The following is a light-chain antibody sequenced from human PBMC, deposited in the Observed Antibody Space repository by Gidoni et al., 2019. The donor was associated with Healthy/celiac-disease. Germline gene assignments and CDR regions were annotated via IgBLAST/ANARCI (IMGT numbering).Light chain of an antibody. CDR2: KAT. Sequence: IQTTPSPSTPSASVGDRVTITCRGNQSISTWLSWYQQKPGNAPKLLIYKATSLESGVPSRFSGRGSGTEFTLTISSLQPDDFANYYCQQYNSYRITFGGGTKVEIK. J-gene: IGKJ4*01. CDR1: QSISTW. CDR3: QQYNSYRIT. V-gene: IGKV1-5*03.